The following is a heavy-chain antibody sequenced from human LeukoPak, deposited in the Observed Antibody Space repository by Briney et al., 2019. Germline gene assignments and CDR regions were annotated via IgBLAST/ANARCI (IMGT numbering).Heavy chain of an antibody. J-gene: IGHJ4*02. D-gene: IGHD1-26*01. V-gene: IGHV4-61*05. CDR2: IYYSGST. CDR3: ARARGELLPDY. CDR1: GASISTSNYY. Sequence: SETLSLTWTVSGASISTSNYYWGWLRQPRGKGLEWIVYIYYSGSTNYNPSHKSRVTISVDTSKNQYSLKLSSVTAADTAVYYCARARGELLPDYWGQGTLVTVSS.